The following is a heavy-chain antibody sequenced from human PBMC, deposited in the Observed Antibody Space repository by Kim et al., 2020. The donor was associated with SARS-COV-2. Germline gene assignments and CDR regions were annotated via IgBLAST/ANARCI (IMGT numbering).Heavy chain of an antibody. CDR3: ARGTNGVCYAKLCTVAYYFDY. CDR2: IWYDGSNK. J-gene: IGHJ4*02. D-gene: IGHD2-8*01. V-gene: IGHV3-33*01. CDR1: GFTFSSYG. Sequence: GGSLRLSCAASGFTFSSYGMHWVRQAPGKGLEWVAVIWYDGSNKYYADSVKGRFTISRDNSKNTLYLQMNSLRAEDTAVYYCARGTNGVCYAKLCTVAYYFDYWGQGTLVTVSS.